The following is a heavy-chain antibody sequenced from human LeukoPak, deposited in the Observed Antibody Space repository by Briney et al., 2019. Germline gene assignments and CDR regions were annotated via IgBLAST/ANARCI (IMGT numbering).Heavy chain of an antibody. CDR3: ARSAGHCNNGVCFTDYYMDV. CDR1: GYTFTGYY. V-gene: IGHV1-2*06. J-gene: IGHJ6*03. Sequence: ATVKVSCKASGYTFTGYYIHWVRLAPGQGLEWMGRINPNSGDTNYPQKFQGRVTMTRDTSITTAYMELSSLTSDDTAVYFCARSAGHCNNGVCFTDYYMDVWGKGTTVTVSS. CDR2: INPNSGDT. D-gene: IGHD2-8*01.